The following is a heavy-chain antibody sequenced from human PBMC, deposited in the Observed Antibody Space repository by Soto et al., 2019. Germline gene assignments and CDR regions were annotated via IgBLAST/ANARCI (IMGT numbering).Heavy chain of an antibody. Sequence: QVQLVQSGAEVRKPGASVKVSCKTSGYTFSRSGISWVRQAPGQGLEWMEWISTYNGDANYAQKLQGRVTMTTDTPTRTGFMELGSLTSDDTAVYYCARRGSVPYYYYGLDVWGQGTTVTVSS. V-gene: IGHV1-18*01. J-gene: IGHJ6*02. CDR2: ISTYNGDA. D-gene: IGHD3-16*01. CDR1: GYTFSRSG. CDR3: ARRGSVPYYYYGLDV.